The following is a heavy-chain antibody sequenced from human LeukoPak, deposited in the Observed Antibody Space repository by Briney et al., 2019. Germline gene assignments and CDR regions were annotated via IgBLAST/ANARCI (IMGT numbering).Heavy chain of an antibody. Sequence: PSETLSLTSTVPGGSISRDVCYSGWVSHPPGNWMEWIGNICYSGSTNYNPSLKSRVTLSVDTPKNQFSLKLRSVAAAETAVDYCARERSGWDGGDYWGQGTLVTVSS. D-gene: IGHD6-19*01. V-gene: IGHV4-39*07. CDR1: GGSISRDVCY. CDR3: ARERSGWDGGDY. J-gene: IGHJ4*02. CDR2: ICYSGST.